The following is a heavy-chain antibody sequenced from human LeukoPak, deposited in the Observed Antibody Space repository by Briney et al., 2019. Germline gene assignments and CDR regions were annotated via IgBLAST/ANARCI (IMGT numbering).Heavy chain of an antibody. V-gene: IGHV4-31*03. CDR2: IHYSGST. J-gene: IGHJ6*02. CDR3: AREVYYGSGSHHYYYYGMDV. CDR1: GGSISSGGYY. D-gene: IGHD3-10*01. Sequence: PSQTLSLTCTVSGGSISSGGYYWSWIRQHPGKGLEWIGYIHYSGSTYYNPSLKSRVTISVDTSKNQFSLKLSSVTAADTAVYYCAREVYYGSGSHHYYYYGMDVWGQGTTVTVSS.